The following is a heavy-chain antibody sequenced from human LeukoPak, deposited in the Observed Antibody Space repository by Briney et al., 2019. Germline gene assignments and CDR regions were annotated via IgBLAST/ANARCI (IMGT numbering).Heavy chain of an antibody. CDR3: ARDSSRVLDSVNSGGPGQ. Sequence: SETLSLTCTVSGASISNNGYYWSWIRQHPGKGLEWIGYIYYSGDTYYNPSLKSRVAISVDTSKNQFSLSLYSVTAADTAMYYCARDSSRVLDSVNSGGPGQWGQGTLVTVSS. CDR2: IYYSGDT. CDR1: GASISNNGYY. D-gene: IGHD5/OR15-5a*01. J-gene: IGHJ4*02. V-gene: IGHV4-31*03.